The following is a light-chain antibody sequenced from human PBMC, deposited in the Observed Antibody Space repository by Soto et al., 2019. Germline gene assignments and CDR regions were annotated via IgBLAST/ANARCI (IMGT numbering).Light chain of an antibody. J-gene: IGLJ2*01. CDR1: SSDVGGYNS. Sequence: QSVLTQPASVSGSPGQSIIISCTGTSSDVGGYNSVSWYQQHPGKAPKVMIYDVSNRPSGVSDRFSGSKSGNTASLTISGLPAEDAADYYCSSYTSRSSLAFGGGTKLTVL. CDR2: DVS. CDR3: SSYTSRSSLA. V-gene: IGLV2-14*01.